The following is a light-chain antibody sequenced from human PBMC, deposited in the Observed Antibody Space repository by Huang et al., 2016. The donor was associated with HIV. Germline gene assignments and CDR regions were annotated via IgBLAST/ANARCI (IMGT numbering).Light chain of an antibody. CDR3: QQYNNWPPRYT. Sequence: ETVMTQSPAILSVSPGERVTLSCRASQSISSNLAWYQQKPGQPPRLRMDGASTSATDIPPRFSGSGSGAEFTLTITGLQSEDFAIYYCQQYNNWPPRYTFGQGTKLEIK. V-gene: IGKV3-15*01. CDR2: GAS. CDR1: QSISSN. J-gene: IGKJ2*01.